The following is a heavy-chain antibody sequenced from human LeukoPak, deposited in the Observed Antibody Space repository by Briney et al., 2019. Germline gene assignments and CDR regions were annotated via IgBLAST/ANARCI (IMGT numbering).Heavy chain of an antibody. CDR1: GYTLTGYY. CDR2: INPNSGGT. Sequence: ASVKVSCKASGYTLTGYYMHWVRQAPGQGLEWMGWINPNSGGTNYAQKFQGRVTMTRDTSISTAYMELSRLRSDDTAVYYCARDQSPYMAFDIWGQGTMVTVSS. V-gene: IGHV1-2*02. J-gene: IGHJ3*02. CDR3: ARDQSPYMAFDI.